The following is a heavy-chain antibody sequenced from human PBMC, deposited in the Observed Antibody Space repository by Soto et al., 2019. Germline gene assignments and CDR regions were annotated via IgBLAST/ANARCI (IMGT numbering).Heavy chain of an antibody. CDR2: ISYDGSNK. J-gene: IGHJ6*02. CDR3: AKEYYNGSGSYYSYGMDV. V-gene: IGHV3-30*18. D-gene: IGHD3-10*01. Sequence: QVQLVESGGGVVQPGRSLRLSCAASGFTFSSYGMHWVRQAPGKGLEWVAVISYDGSNKYYADSVKGRFTISRDNSKNTLYLQMNSLRAEDTAVYYCAKEYYNGSGSYYSYGMDVWGQGTTVTVSS. CDR1: GFTFSSYG.